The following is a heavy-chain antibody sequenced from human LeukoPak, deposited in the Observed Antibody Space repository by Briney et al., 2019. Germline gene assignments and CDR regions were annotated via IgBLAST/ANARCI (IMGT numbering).Heavy chain of an antibody. V-gene: IGHV3-21*01. CDR3: AKAHPGFDY. Sequence: GESLRLSCAASGFTFTSYTMNWVRQAPGKGLEWVASIGTTSTFIHYADSVKGRFTISRDNAQDSLFLQMNSLGAEDTAVYYCAKAHPGFDYWGQGVLVTVSS. CDR2: IGTTSTFI. CDR1: GFTFTSYT. J-gene: IGHJ4*02.